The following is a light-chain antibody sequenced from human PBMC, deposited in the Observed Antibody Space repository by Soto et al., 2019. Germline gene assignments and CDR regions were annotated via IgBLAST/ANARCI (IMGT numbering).Light chain of an antibody. V-gene: IGLV2-11*01. CDR2: DVS. Sequence: QSALTQPRSVSGSPGQSVTISCTGTSSDVGGYNYVSWYQQHPGNAPKLMIYDVSKRPSGVPDRFSGSKSGNTASLTISGLQAEDESDYYCCSYAGSSLVFGGGTKLTVL. J-gene: IGLJ3*02. CDR1: SSDVGGYNY. CDR3: CSYAGSSLV.